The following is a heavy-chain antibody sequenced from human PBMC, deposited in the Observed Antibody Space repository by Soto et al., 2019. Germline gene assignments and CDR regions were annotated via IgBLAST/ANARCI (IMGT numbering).Heavy chain of an antibody. Sequence: TCTVSGDGIACNSAVGDWLKKSPSRGLEWLGRTYYRSKWYNDYAGSVKSRITITPDTSKNQFALQLNSVTPEDTAVYYCARGKYLHMVQRRPYYNYGTDVRRHRTTDPVSS. D-gene: IGHD1-1*01. CDR1: GDGIACNSAV. V-gene: IGHV6-1*01. J-gene: IGHJ6*01. CDR2: TYYRSKWYN. CDR3: ARGKYLHMVQRRPYYNYGTDV.